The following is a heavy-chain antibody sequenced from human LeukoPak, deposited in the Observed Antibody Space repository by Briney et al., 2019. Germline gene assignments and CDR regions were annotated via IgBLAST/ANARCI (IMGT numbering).Heavy chain of an antibody. D-gene: IGHD4-23*01. CDR3: ARVAATVVTGDWFDP. Sequence: GASVKVSCKASGYTFTSYGISWVRQAPGQGLEWMGWISAYNGNTNYAQKLQGRVTMTTDTSTSTAYMELGSLRSDDTAVYYCARVAATVVTGDWFDPWGQGTLVTVSS. J-gene: IGHJ5*02. CDR1: GYTFTSYG. V-gene: IGHV1-18*01. CDR2: ISAYNGNT.